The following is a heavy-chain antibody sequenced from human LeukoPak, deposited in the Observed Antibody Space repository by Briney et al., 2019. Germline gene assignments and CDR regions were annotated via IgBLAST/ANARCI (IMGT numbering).Heavy chain of an antibody. CDR2: ISTSGTTI. CDR3: ARTVWFDP. Sequence: PGGSLRLSCAASGFTFSSYWIHWVRQAPGKGLVWVSYISTSGTTIYYADSVKGRFTMSRDNAKNSLYLQMNSLRAEDTAVYYCARTVWFDPWGQGTLVTVSS. J-gene: IGHJ5*02. CDR1: GFTFSSYW. V-gene: IGHV3-48*04.